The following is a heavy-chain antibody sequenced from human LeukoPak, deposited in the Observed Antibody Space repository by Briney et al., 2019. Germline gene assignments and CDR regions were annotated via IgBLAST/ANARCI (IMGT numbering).Heavy chain of an antibody. D-gene: IGHD6-13*01. V-gene: IGHV3-30-3*01. CDR1: GFTFSNYA. J-gene: IGHJ4*02. CDR2: ISYDGSDK. CDR3: AKGSRNRQLGPDY. Sequence: GTSLRLSCAASGFTFSNYAMHWVRQAPGKGPEWVAVISYDGSDKYNTDSVKGRFTISRDNSKNTLYLQMSSLRADDTAVYYCAKGSRNRQLGPDYWGQGTLVTVSS.